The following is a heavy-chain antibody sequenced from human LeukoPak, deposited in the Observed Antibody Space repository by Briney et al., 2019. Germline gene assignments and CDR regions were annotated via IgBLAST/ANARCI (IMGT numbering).Heavy chain of an antibody. CDR1: GFTFSSYW. J-gene: IGHJ4*02. V-gene: IGHV3-74*01. Sequence: GGSLRLSCAASGFTFSSYWMHWVRQAPGKGLVWVSRINSDGSSTSYADSVKGRFTISRDNAKNTLYLQMNSLRAEDTAVYYCATREGMVGASNNYFDYWGQGTLVTVSS. CDR2: INSDGSST. CDR3: ATREGMVGASNNYFDY. D-gene: IGHD1-26*01.